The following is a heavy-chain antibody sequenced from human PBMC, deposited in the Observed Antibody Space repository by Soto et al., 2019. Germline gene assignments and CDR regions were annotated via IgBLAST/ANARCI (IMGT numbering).Heavy chain of an antibody. CDR2: IIPIFGTA. V-gene: IGHV1-69*01. Sequence: QVQLVQSGAEVKKPGSSVKVSCKASGGTFSSYAISWVRQAPGQGLEWMGGIIPIFGTANYAQKFQGRVTITADESTSTAYMELRSLRSEETVVYYCAGWEGLNWNNNNGMDGWGQGTTVTVSS. CDR1: GGTFSSYA. CDR3: AGWEGLNWNNNNGMDG. J-gene: IGHJ6*02. D-gene: IGHD1-20*01.